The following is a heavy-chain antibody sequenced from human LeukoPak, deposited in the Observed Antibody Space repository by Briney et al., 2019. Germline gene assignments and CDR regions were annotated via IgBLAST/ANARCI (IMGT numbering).Heavy chain of an antibody. V-gene: IGHV4-61*02. D-gene: IGHD1-26*01. CDR3: ARESSIVGALGSDAFDI. J-gene: IGHJ3*02. Sequence: NASETLSLTCTVSGGSISSGSYYWSWIRQPAGKGLEWIGRIYTSGSTNYNPSLKSLVTISVDTSKNQCSLKLSSVTAADTAVYYCARESSIVGALGSDAFDIWGQGTMVTVSS. CDR1: GGSISSGSYY. CDR2: IYTSGST.